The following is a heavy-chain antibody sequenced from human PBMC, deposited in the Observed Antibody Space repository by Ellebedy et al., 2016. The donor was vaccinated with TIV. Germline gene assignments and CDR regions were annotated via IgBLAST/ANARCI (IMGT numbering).Heavy chain of an antibody. CDR2: IYYSGST. CDR1: GGSISSGGYY. J-gene: IGHJ4*02. Sequence: SATLSLTXTVSGGSISSGGYYWSWIRQHPGKGLEWIGYIYYSGSTYYNPSLKSRVTISVDTSKNQFSLKLSSVTAADTAVYYCARLPLGPRGGFGELLLVDYWGQGTLVTVSS. CDR3: ARLPLGPRGGFGELLLVDY. V-gene: IGHV4-31*03. D-gene: IGHD3-10*01.